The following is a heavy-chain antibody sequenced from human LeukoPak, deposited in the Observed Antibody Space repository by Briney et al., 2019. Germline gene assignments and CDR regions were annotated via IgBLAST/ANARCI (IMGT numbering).Heavy chain of an antibody. CDR1: GFTFNNYV. CDR3: ARGSPGYYYTDV. Sequence: GESLRLSCAASGFTFNNYVMNWVRQAPGKGLEWVSSISNSGSYIYYADSVKGRFTISRANAKNSLYLQMNSLRAEDTAVYYCARGSPGYYYTDVWGKGTTVTVSS. V-gene: IGHV3-21*01. J-gene: IGHJ6*03. CDR2: ISNSGSYI.